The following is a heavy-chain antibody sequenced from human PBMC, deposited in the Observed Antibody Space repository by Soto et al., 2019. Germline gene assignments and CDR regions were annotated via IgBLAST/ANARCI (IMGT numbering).Heavy chain of an antibody. J-gene: IGHJ5*02. CDR3: ARAAPVVVVAATLNNWFDP. Sequence: SETLSLTCTVSGGSISSSSYYWGWIRQPPGKGQEWIGRIYYSGSTYYNPSPKSRVTISVDTSKNQFSLKLSTVTAADTAVYYCARAAPVVVVAATLNNWFDPCGQGTLVTVSS. CDR2: IYYSGST. D-gene: IGHD2-15*01. CDR1: GGSISSSSYY. V-gene: IGHV4-39*01.